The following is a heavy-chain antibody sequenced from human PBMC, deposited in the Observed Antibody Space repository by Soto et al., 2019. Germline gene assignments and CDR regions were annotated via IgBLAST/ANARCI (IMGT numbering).Heavy chain of an antibody. CDR2: ISSNGGST. CDR1: GFTFSSYA. D-gene: IGHD2-15*01. V-gene: IGHV3-64*01. Sequence: GGSLRLSCAASGFTFSSYAMHWVRQAPGKGLEYVSAISSNGGSTYYANSVKGRFTISRDNSKNTLYLQMGSLRAEDMAVYYCARGPMGPCSGGSCYSAAFHIWGQGTMVTVSS. J-gene: IGHJ3*02. CDR3: ARGPMGPCSGGSCYSAAFHI.